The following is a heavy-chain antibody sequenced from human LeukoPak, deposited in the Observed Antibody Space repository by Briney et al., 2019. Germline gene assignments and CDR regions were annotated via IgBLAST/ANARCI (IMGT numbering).Heavy chain of an antibody. D-gene: IGHD5-24*01. CDR2: INPSGGST. Sequence: ASVKVSCKASGYTFTSYYMHWVRQAPGQGLEWIGIINPSGGSTSYAQKFQGRVTMTRDTSTSTVYMELSSLRSEDTAVYYCARGARWLQPPGPYYYGMDVWGQGTTVTVSS. CDR1: GYTFTSYY. J-gene: IGHJ6*02. V-gene: IGHV1-46*01. CDR3: ARGARWLQPPGPYYYGMDV.